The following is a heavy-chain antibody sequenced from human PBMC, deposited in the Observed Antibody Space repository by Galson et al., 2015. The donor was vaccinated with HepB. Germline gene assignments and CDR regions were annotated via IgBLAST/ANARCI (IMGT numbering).Heavy chain of an antibody. CDR1: GYRFTNYG. CDR2: INTYNGHT. Sequence: SVKVSCKASGYRFTNYGISWVRQAPGQGLKFMGWINTYNGHTNYAQEFQDRVTMTTDTPTSTAYMELRSLRSDDTAVYYCARDPEQVGGILKDYWGQGTLVTVSS. J-gene: IGHJ4*02. D-gene: IGHD6-6*01. CDR3: ARDPEQVGGILKDY. V-gene: IGHV1-18*04.